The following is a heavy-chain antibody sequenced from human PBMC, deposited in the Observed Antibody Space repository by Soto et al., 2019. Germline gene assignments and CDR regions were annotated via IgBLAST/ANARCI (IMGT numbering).Heavy chain of an antibody. D-gene: IGHD6-19*01. Sequence: EVQLVESGGGLVQPGGSLRLSCAASGFTFSSYDMHWVRQATGKGLEWVSAIGTAGDTYYPGSVKGRFTISRENAKNSLYLQMNSLRAEDTAVYYCARVLWRVPYSCWYDYWCQGTLVTVSA. CDR1: GFTFSSYD. V-gene: IGHV3-13*01. CDR2: IGTAGDT. CDR3: ARVLWRVPYSCWYDY. J-gene: IGHJ4*02.